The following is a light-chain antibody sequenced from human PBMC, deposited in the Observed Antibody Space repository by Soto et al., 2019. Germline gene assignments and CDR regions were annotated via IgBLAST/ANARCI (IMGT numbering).Light chain of an antibody. V-gene: IGKV1-6*01. CDR2: GAS. CDR1: QGIATD. CDR3: QQYNSLWT. J-gene: IGKJ1*01. Sequence: AIQLTQSPSSLSASVGDTVTITCRASQGIATDLGWYQQKPGKAPELLIYGASGLRGGVPSRFSGSGSVRDFTLTISSLQPDDFATYYCQQYNSLWTFGQGTEVEIK.